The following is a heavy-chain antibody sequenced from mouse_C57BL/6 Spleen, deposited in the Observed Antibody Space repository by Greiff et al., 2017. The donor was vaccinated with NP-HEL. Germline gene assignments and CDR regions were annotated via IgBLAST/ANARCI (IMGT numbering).Heavy chain of an antibody. J-gene: IGHJ4*01. Sequence: QVQLQQSGAELVRPGASVTLSCKASGYTFTDYEMHWVKQTPVHGLEWIGAIDTETGGTAYNQKFKGKAILTADKSSSTAYMELRSLTSEDSAVYYCTRFFYYDYDGYAMDYWGQGTSVTVSS. D-gene: IGHD2-4*01. V-gene: IGHV1-15*01. CDR1: GYTFTDYE. CDR2: IDTETGGT. CDR3: TRFFYYDYDGYAMDY.